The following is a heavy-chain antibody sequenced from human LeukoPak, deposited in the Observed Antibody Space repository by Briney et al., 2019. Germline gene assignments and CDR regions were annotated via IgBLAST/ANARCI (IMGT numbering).Heavy chain of an antibody. J-gene: IGHJ4*02. V-gene: IGHV4-39*01. D-gene: IGHD4-17*01. CDR2: IYYSGST. CDR3: ARHMSGDYEFDY. Sequence: SETLSFTYTVSGGSISSSSYYWGWIRQPPGKGLEWIGSIYYSGSTYYNPSLKSRVTISVDTSKNQFSLKLSSVTAADTAVYYCARHMSGDYEFDYWGQGTLVTVSS. CDR1: GGSISSSSYY.